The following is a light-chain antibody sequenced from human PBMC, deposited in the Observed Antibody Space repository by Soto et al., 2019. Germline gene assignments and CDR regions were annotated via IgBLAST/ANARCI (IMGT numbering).Light chain of an antibody. CDR3: QQYNSWPIT. J-gene: IGKJ5*01. CDR1: QSVSNTY. Sequence: EIVLTQSPGTLSLSPGERATLSCRASQSVSNTYLAWYQQKPGQAPRLLIYDASSRATGIPDRFSGSGSGTDFTLTISRLEPEDFAVYYCQQYNSWPITFGQGTRL. V-gene: IGKV3-20*01. CDR2: DAS.